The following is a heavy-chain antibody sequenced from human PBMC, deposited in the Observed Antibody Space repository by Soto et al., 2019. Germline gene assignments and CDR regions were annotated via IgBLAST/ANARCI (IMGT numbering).Heavy chain of an antibody. J-gene: IGHJ5*02. CDR1: GGSISSYY. CDR3: ARGEDYYGSGSLRFDP. Sequence: SETLSLTCTVSGGSISSYYWSWIRQPPGKGLEWIGYIYYSGSTNYNPSLKSRVTISVDTSKNQFSLKLSSVTAADTAVYYCARGEDYYGSGSLRFDPWGQGTLVTVSS. D-gene: IGHD3-10*01. V-gene: IGHV4-59*12. CDR2: IYYSGST.